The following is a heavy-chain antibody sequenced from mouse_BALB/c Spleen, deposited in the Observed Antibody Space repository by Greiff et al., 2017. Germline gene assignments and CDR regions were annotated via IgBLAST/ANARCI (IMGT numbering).Heavy chain of an antibody. CDR2: IRNKANGYTT. Sequence: VQLKESGGGLVQPGGSLRLSCATSGFTFTDYYMSWVRQPPGKALEWLGFIRNKANGYTTEYSASVKGRFTISRDNSQSILYLHMNTLRAEDSATDYCAREMGYGNYVPFAYWGQGTLVTVSA. CDR3: AREMGYGNYVPFAY. V-gene: IGHV7-3*02. CDR1: GFTFTDYY. J-gene: IGHJ3*01. D-gene: IGHD2-10*02.